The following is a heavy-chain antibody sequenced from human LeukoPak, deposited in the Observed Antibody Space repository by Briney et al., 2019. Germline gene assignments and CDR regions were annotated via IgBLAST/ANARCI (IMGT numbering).Heavy chain of an antibody. CDR3: AREGGSDAFDI. Sequence: SVKVSCKASGGTFSSYAISWVRQAPGQGREGMGGIIPIFGTANYAQKFRGTITITADKSTNIAYMELSSLRSDDTAVYYCAREGGSDAFDIWGQGTMVTVST. CDR2: IIPIFGTA. D-gene: IGHD3-16*01. V-gene: IGHV1-69*06. J-gene: IGHJ3*02. CDR1: GGTFSSYA.